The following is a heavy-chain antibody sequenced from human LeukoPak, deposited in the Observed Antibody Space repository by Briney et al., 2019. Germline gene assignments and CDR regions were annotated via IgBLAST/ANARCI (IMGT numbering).Heavy chain of an antibody. CDR1: GGTFSSYT. J-gene: IGHJ4*02. CDR3: ERGQEMIVGATFPC. D-gene: IGHD1-26*01. Sequence: SVKVSCKASGGTFSSYTSSWLRQSPGQGLGWMGRIIAILGIANYAQKFQGRVTITAVKSTISAYMELSSLRSESTAVYYCERGQEMIVGATFPCWGQGPLVTVSS. V-gene: IGHV1-69*02. CDR2: IIAILGIA.